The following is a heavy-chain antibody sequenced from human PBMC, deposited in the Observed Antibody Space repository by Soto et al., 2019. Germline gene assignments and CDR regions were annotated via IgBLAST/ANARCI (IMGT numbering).Heavy chain of an antibody. CDR3: TTEANYDFWSGYSFDP. Sequence: GESLKISCAASGFTFSNAWMSWVRQAPGKGLEWVGRIKSKTDGGTTDYAAPVKGRFTISRDDSKNTLYLQMNSLKTEDTAVYYCTTEANYDFWSGYSFDPWGQGTLVTVSS. V-gene: IGHV3-15*01. CDR2: IKSKTDGGTT. D-gene: IGHD3-3*01. CDR1: GFTFSNAW. J-gene: IGHJ5*02.